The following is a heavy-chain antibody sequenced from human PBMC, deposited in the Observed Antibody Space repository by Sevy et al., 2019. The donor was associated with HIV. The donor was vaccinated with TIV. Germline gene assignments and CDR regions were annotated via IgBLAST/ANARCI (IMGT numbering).Heavy chain of an antibody. D-gene: IGHD4-17*01. CDR3: AKNDATVTPFSAFDM. J-gene: IGHJ3*02. V-gene: IGHV3-30*18. CDR2: ISHDGSNK. CDR1: GFTFSRYG. Sequence: GGSLRLSCAASGFTFSRYGIHWVRQAPGKGLEWVALISHDGSNKYYIDSVEGRFTISRDNSKSTFYLQMSSLRVEDTAVYYCAKNDATVTPFSAFDMWGQGTLVTVSS.